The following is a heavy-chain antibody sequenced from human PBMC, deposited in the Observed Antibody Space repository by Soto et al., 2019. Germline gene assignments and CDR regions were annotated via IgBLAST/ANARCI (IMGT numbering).Heavy chain of an antibody. D-gene: IGHD3-3*01. V-gene: IGHV3-23*01. CDR1: GFTFISYA. Sequence: GGSLRLSCAGSGFTFISYAMSWVRQAPGKGLEWVSAISGSGGNTYYADSVKGRFTISRDNSKNTLFLQMNSLRAEDTAVYYCAKGTDGATYYDFWHYWGQGTLVTVSS. CDR3: AKGTDGATYYDFWHY. CDR2: ISGSGGNT. J-gene: IGHJ4*02.